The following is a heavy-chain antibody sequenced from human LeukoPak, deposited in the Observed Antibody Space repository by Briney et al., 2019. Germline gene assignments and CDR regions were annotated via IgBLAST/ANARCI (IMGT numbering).Heavy chain of an antibody. CDR3: ARVSVLMVYAMGSYYYGMDV. D-gene: IGHD2-8*01. Sequence: SETLSLTCAVYGGSFSGYYWSWIRQPPGKGLEWIGEINHSGSTDYNPSLKSRVTISVDTSKNQFSLKLSSVTAADTAVYYCARVSVLMVYAMGSYYYGMDVWGQGTTVTVSS. CDR1: GGSFSGYY. J-gene: IGHJ6*02. V-gene: IGHV4-34*01. CDR2: INHSGST.